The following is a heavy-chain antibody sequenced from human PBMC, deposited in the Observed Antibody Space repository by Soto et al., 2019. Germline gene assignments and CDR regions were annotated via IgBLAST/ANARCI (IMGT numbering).Heavy chain of an antibody. CDR1: GLPFRRPA. CDR2: IVVGTGST. CDR3: ATAAYRDELRSIDPYYYCCMDG. J-gene: IGHJ6*02. V-gene: IGHV1-58*01. D-gene: IGHD3-3*02. Sequence: VSCKASGLPFRRPAVQWMRQARGQRLEWIRRIVVGTGSTTYAQIVQERIAITRDMSTTPAYMELSGLRPEDTAIYSCATAAYRDELRSIDPYYYCCMDGCGQGTSVTASS.